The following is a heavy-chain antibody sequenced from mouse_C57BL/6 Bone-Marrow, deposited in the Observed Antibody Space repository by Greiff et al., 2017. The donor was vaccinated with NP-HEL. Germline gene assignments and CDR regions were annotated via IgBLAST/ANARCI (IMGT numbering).Heavy chain of an antibody. Sequence: VQLQQSGPVLVKPGASVKMSCKSSGYTFTDYYMNWVQQSHGTSLEWIGVINPYNGGTSYKQKFKGKATLTVDKSTSTAYMELNRLTSEDAAVYYCARLDYYCYAMGDWGQGTSGT. CDR1: GYTFTDYY. CDR2: INPYNGGT. CDR3: ARLDYYCYAMGD. D-gene: IGHD1-1*01. V-gene: IGHV1-19*01. J-gene: IGHJ4*01.